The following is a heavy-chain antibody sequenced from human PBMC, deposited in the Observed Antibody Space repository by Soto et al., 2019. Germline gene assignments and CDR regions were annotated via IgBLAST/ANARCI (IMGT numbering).Heavy chain of an antibody. V-gene: IGHV4-34*12. D-gene: IGHD3-22*01. Sequence: SETLSLTSDVNAGSFSGYYWIWIRQPPGKGLEWIGEIFHGGSTDYSPSLKSRVTISVDTSKKQFSLELRFVTAADTAVYYCARPHYDSNTFYSFFDYWGQGTLVTVSS. CDR2: IFHGGST. J-gene: IGHJ4*02. CDR3: ARPHYDSNTFYSFFDY. CDR1: AGSFSGYY.